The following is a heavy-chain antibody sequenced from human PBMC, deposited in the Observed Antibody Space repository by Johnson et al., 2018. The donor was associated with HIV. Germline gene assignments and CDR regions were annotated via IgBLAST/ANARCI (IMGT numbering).Heavy chain of an antibody. V-gene: IGHV3-53*01. J-gene: IGHJ3*02. CDR3: AREMGREDDAFDI. CDR2: IYSGGST. D-gene: IGHD1-26*01. Sequence: VQLVESGGGLIQPGGSLRLSCAASGFTVSSNYMSWVRQAPGKGLEWVSLIYSGGSTYYADSVKGRFPISRDNSKNTLYLQINSLRAEDTAGYYCAREMGREDDAFDIWGQGTMVTVSS. CDR1: GFTVSSNY.